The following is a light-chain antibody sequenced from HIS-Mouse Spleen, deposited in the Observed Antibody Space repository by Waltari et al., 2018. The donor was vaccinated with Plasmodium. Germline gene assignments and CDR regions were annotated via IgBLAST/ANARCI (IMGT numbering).Light chain of an antibody. J-gene: IGKJ3*01. CDR2: GAS. Sequence: EIVMTQSPATLSVSPGERATLSCRASQSVSSNLAWYQQKPGQAPRLLIYGASTRAPGIPARFSGSGSGTEFTLTISSLQSEYFAVYYCQQYNNWSFTFGPGTKVDIK. CDR1: QSVSSN. CDR3: QQYNNWSFT. V-gene: IGKV3-15*01.